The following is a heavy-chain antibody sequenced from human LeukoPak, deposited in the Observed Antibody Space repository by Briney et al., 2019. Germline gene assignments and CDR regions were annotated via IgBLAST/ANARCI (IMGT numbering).Heavy chain of an antibody. V-gene: IGHV1-18*01. CDR1: GYTFTSYG. J-gene: IGHJ4*02. CDR2: ISAYNGNT. Sequence: ASVKVSCKASGYTFTSYGISWVRQAPGQGLEWMGWISAYNGNTNYAQKFQGRVTITADKSTSTAYMELSSLRSEDTAVYYCAVEMATSSAHYWGQGTLVTVSS. D-gene: IGHD5-24*01. CDR3: AVEMATSSAHY.